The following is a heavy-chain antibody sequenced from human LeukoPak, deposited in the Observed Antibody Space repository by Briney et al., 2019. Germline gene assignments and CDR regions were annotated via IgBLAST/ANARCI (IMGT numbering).Heavy chain of an antibody. CDR1: GYTFTSHD. Sequence: ASVKVSCKASGYTFTSHDITWVRQATGQGLEWMGWMNPKSGNTGYTQKFQGRVTFTRNTSVTTSYLELTSLRSDDTAVYYCARGGLHHRGDYYYYYMDAWGKGTTVTVSS. CDR3: ARGGLHHRGDYYYYYMDA. J-gene: IGHJ6*03. V-gene: IGHV1-8*03. CDR2: MNPKSGNT. D-gene: IGHD2-8*01.